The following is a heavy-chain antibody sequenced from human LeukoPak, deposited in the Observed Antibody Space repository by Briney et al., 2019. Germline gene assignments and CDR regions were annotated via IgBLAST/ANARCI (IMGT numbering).Heavy chain of an antibody. CDR1: GFTFSSYA. Sequence: GGSLRLSCAASGFTFSSYAVSCVRQAPGVGLEWVSTISGRGGSTFYADSVKGRFTISRDNSKNTRYLQMNSLRADDTAVYYCAKGYYDILTDYFHNWFNPWGQGTLVIVSS. CDR2: ISGRGGST. J-gene: IGHJ5*02. CDR3: AKGYYDILTDYFHNWFNP. D-gene: IGHD3-9*01. V-gene: IGHV3-23*01.